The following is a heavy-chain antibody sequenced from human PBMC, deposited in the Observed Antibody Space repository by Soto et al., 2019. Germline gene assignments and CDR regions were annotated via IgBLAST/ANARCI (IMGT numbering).Heavy chain of an antibody. Sequence: ESGGGVVQPGRSLRLSCAASGFTFSSYGMHWVRQAPGKGLEWVALIWFDGSDKYSADSVKGRFTISRDNSKNTLYLQMNSVRAEDTAVYYCARLYCSASSCYSVGGFDIWGQGTMVTVSS. J-gene: IGHJ3*02. CDR3: ARLYCSASSCYSVGGFDI. V-gene: IGHV3-33*03. CDR2: IWFDGSDK. CDR1: GFTFSSYG. D-gene: IGHD2-15*01.